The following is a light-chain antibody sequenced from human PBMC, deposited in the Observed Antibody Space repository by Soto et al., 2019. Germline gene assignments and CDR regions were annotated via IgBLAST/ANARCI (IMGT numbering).Light chain of an antibody. V-gene: IGLV1-44*01. CDR1: SSNIGGNS. CDR3: AAWDDSLNGLV. CDR2: SNN. Sequence: QSVLTQPPSASGTPGQRVTISCSGSSSNIGGNSVNWYQQLPGTAPKLLIYSNNQRPSGVPDRFSGSKSGTSASLANSGLQSEDEADYYCAAWDDSLNGLVFGGGTKVTVL. J-gene: IGLJ3*02.